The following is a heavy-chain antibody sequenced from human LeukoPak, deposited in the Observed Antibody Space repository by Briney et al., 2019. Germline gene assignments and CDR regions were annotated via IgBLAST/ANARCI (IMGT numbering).Heavy chain of an antibody. D-gene: IGHD3-22*01. CDR3: SRVKPYYYDSSGYYSLGAFDI. CDR1: GGTFSSYA. J-gene: IGHJ3*02. Sequence: SVKVSCKASGGTFSSYAISWVRQAPGQGLEWVGRISPIFGTANYAQKFQGRVTITTDESTSTAYMELSSLRSEDTAVYYCSRVKPYYYDSSGYYSLGAFDIWGQGTMVTVSS. CDR2: ISPIFGTA. V-gene: IGHV1-69*05.